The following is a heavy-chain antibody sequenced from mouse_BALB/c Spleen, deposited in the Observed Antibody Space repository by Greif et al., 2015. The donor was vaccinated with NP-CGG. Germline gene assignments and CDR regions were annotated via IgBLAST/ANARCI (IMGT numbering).Heavy chain of an antibody. V-gene: IGHV2-6-7*01. J-gene: IGHJ4*01. CDR1: GFSSTGYG. CDR3: ARHYAHYAMDY. D-gene: IGHD1-1*02. CDR2: IWGDGST. Sequence: VHLVESGPGLVAPSQSLSITCTVSGFSSTGYGVNWVRQPPGKGLEWLGMIWGDGSTDYNSALKSRLSISKDNSKSQVFLKMNSLQTDDTARYYCARHYAHYAMDYWGQGTSVTVSS.